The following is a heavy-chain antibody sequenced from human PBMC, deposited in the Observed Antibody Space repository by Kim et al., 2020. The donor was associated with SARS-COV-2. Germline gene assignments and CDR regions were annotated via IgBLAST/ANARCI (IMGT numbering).Heavy chain of an antibody. D-gene: IGHD4-17*01. J-gene: IGHJ4*02. CDR2: NT. Sequence: NTNSAQNLQGRVTMTTDTSTSTAYMELRSLRSDDTAVYYCARDSVTSLDYWGQGTLVTVSS. CDR3: ARDSVTSLDY. V-gene: IGHV1-18*01.